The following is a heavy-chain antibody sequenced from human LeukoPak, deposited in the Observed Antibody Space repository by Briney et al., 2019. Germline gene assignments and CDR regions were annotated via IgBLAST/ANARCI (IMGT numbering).Heavy chain of an antibody. CDR2: IYHSGST. V-gene: IGHV4-39*07. J-gene: IGHJ5*02. D-gene: IGHD6-13*01. CDR1: GGSISSSGYY. Sequence: SETLSLTCTVSGGSISSSGYYWGWIRQPPGKGLEWIGSIYHSGSTYYNPSLKSRVTISVDTSKNQFSLKLSSVTAADTAVYYCARRERKGIAAAENWFDPWGQGTLVTVSS. CDR3: ARRERKGIAAAENWFDP.